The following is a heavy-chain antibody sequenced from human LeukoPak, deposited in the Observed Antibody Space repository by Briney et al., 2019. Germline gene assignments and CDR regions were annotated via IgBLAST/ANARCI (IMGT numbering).Heavy chain of an antibody. CDR1: GFTFADYA. D-gene: IGHD2-15*01. Sequence: GGSLRLSCAASGFTFADYAMNWFRQAPGKGLEWVSAIRARAGSTYYGDSVKGRFAVSRDNSKNTLYLQMNSLRAEDTAVYYCAKDPHSFLSPVVVDFDQWGQGTLAIVSS. J-gene: IGHJ4*02. V-gene: IGHV3-23*01. CDR3: AKDPHSFLSPVVVDFDQ. CDR2: IRARAGST.